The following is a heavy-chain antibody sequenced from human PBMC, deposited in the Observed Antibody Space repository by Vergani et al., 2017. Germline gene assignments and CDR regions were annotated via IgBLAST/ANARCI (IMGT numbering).Heavy chain of an antibody. D-gene: IGHD3-22*01. V-gene: IGHV5-51*01. CDR1: GYSFTSYW. CDR3: ASRPYYYDSSGYLPYAFDI. Sequence: EVQLVQSGAEVKKPGESLKISCKGSGYSFTSYWIGWVRQMPGKGLEWMGIIYPCDSDTRYSPSFQGQVTISADKSISTAYLQWRSLKASDTAMYYCASRPYYYDSSGYLPYAFDIWGQGTMVTVSS. CDR2: IYPCDSDT. J-gene: IGHJ3*02.